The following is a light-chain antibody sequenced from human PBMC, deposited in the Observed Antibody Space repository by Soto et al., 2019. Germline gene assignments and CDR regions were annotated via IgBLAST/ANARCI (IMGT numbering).Light chain of an antibody. J-gene: IGKJ1*01. CDR1: QSVRGN. CDR2: AAS. Sequence: EIVMTQSPATLSVSPGERATLSCRASQSVRGNLAWYQQKPGQPPRLLIYAASSRPTGIPARFSGSGSGTEFTLTISSLQCEDFAVYYCQQYNNWPPWTFGQGTKVEIK. V-gene: IGKV3-15*01. CDR3: QQYNNWPPWT.